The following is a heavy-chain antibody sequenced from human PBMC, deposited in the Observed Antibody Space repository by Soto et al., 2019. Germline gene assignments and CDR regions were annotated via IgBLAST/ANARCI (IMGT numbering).Heavy chain of an antibody. CDR1: GYIFSTYT. V-gene: IGHV1-3*01. Sequence: GASVKVSCKASGYIFSTYTMHWVRQAPGQRLEWMGWINAANGNTKYSQNFQGGVTISRDTSASTAYLELSSLRSEDTAVYYCARVSFETSGYADYWGQGTLVTVSS. CDR2: INAANGNT. J-gene: IGHJ4*02. CDR3: ARVSFETSGYADY. D-gene: IGHD3-22*01.